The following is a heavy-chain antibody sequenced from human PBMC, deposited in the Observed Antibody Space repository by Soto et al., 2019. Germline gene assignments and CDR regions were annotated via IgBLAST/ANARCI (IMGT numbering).Heavy chain of an antibody. CDR1: GGTFSSHT. CDR2: IIPILGIT. D-gene: IGHD3-16*01. Sequence: QVQLVQSGAEVKKPGSSVKVSCKASGGTFSSHTINWVRQAPGQGLEWMGRIIPILGITNYAQRFQGRVTIIADKFKGPAYMELSSPRSEDPGVLYCAKDGGGGDHYFLYGMDGWGQGTTVTVSS. CDR3: AKDGGGGDHYFLYGMDG. J-gene: IGHJ6*01. V-gene: IGHV1-69*08.